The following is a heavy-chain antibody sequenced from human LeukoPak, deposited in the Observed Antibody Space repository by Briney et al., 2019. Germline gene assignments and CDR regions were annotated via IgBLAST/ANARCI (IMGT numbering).Heavy chain of an antibody. V-gene: IGHV1-69*13. Sequence: SVKVSCKASGGTFSSYAISWVRQAPGHGLEWMGGIIPIFGTANYAQKFQGRVTITADESTSTAYMELSSLRSEDTAVYYCARPELDIVVVPAATPDYYYYYMDVWGKGTTVTVSS. D-gene: IGHD2-2*01. CDR3: ARPELDIVVVPAATPDYYYYYMDV. CDR2: IIPIFGTA. CDR1: GGTFSSYA. J-gene: IGHJ6*03.